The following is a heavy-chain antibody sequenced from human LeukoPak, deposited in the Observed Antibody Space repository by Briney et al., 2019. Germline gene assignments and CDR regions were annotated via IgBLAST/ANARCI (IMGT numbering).Heavy chain of an antibody. CDR1: GFTFSSFA. D-gene: IGHD6-19*01. CDR2: ITGGGGAT. V-gene: IGHV3-23*01. Sequence: GGSLRLSCAASGFTFSSFAMSWVRHAPGKGLELVSGITGGGGATYYADSVKGRFTISRDNSRSTLYLQMNSLRVEDTAVYYCAKQVEASVAGTGVAFNIWGQGTMVTVSS. CDR3: AKQVEASVAGTGVAFNI. J-gene: IGHJ3*02.